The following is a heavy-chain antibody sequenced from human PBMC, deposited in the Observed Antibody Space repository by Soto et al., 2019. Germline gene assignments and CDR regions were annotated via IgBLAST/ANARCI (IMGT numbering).Heavy chain of an antibody. Sequence: ASVKVSCKASGYSFTGHYIHWVRQAPGQGLEWMGWFNPHSGATNYAASFQGRVTMTRDTSISTAYMELSRLRSDDTAVYYCARGLGYCSNGVCYDAFDVWGQGTMVTVSS. CDR3: ARGLGYCSNGVCYDAFDV. CDR2: FNPHSGAT. J-gene: IGHJ3*01. CDR1: GYSFTGHY. D-gene: IGHD2-8*01. V-gene: IGHV1-2*02.